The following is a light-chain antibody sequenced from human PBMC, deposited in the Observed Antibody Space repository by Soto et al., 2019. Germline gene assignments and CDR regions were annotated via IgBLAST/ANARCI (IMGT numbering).Light chain of an antibody. CDR1: SSDVGGYKY. CDR2: EVS. V-gene: IGLV2-14*01. Sequence: QSALTQPASVSGSPGQSITISCTGTSSDVGGYKYVSWYQQHPDKAPKLIIFEVSNRPSGISSRFSGSKSGNTASLTISGLQAEDEADYYCCSHAGGDTYVFGTGTKLTVL. CDR3: CSHAGGDTYV. J-gene: IGLJ1*01.